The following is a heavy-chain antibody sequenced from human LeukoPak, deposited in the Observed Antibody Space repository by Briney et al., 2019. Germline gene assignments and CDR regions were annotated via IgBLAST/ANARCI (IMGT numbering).Heavy chain of an antibody. CDR1: GFTFSNYA. CDR3: AKDTPLFYHYYGIDV. V-gene: IGHV3-30*04. J-gene: IGHJ6*02. Sequence: GGSLRLSCAASGFTFSNYAIHWVRQAPGKGLEWVAVISFDGTKSYYADSVKGRFTISRDNSKNSLFLEMNSLRSEDTALYYCAKDTPLFYHYYGIDVWGQGTTVTVSS. CDR2: ISFDGTKS.